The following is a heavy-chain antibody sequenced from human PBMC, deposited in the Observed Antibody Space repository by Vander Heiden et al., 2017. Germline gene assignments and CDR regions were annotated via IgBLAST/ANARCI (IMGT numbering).Heavy chain of an antibody. CDR1: GYTFTGYY. CDR3: ARQYCSGGSCYKVAYYGMDV. V-gene: IGHV1-2*04. J-gene: IGHJ6*02. Sequence: QVQLVQSGAEVKKPGASVRVSCKASGYTFTGYYIHWVRQAPGQGLEWMGWINPNSGGTNYAQKFQGWVTMTRDTSISTAYMELSRLRSDDTAVYYCARQYCSGGSCYKVAYYGMDVWGQGTTVTVSS. CDR2: INPNSGGT. D-gene: IGHD2-15*01.